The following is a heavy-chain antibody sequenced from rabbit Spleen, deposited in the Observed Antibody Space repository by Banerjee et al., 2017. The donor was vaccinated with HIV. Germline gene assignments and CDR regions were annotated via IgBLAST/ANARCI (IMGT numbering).Heavy chain of an antibody. CDR1: GFDFSSDA. Sequence: QEQLEESGGGLVKPEGSLTLTCKVSGFDFSSDAMCWVRQAPGKGPECIACIYNGDGSTYYASWVNGRFTVSKTSSTTVTLQMTSLTGADTATYFCARDLAAWNSGSYAFNLWGPGPWSPS. CDR2: IYNGDGST. D-gene: IGHD1-1*01. CDR3: ARDLAAWNSGSYAFNL. V-gene: IGHV1S47*01. J-gene: IGHJ4*01.